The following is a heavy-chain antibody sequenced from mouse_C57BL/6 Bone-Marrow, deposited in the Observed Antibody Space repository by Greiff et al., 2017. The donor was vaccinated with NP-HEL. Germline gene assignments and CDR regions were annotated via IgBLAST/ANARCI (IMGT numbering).Heavy chain of an antibody. J-gene: IGHJ1*03. CDR1: GFTFSDYG. CDR2: ISNLAYSI. Sequence: EVKLVESGGGLVQPGGSLKLSCAASGFTFSDYGMAWVRQAPRKGPEWVAFISNLAYSIYYADTVTGRFTISRENAKNTLYLEMSSLRSEDTAMYYCARDLYYDYDGYFDVWGTGTTVTVSS. V-gene: IGHV5-15*01. D-gene: IGHD2-4*01. CDR3: ARDLYYDYDGYFDV.